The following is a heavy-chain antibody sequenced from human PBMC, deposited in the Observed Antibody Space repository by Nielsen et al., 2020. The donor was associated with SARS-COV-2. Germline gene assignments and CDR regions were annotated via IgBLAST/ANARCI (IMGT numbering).Heavy chain of an antibody. CDR3: ASRGYYGSGSYYKNYYYYGMDV. D-gene: IGHD3-10*01. J-gene: IGHJ6*02. Sequence: WIRQPPGKGLEWIGEINHSGSTNYNPSLKSRVTISVDTSKNQFSLKLSSVTAAETAVYYCASRGYYGSGSYYKNYYYYGMDVWGQGTTATVSS. CDR2: INHSGST. V-gene: IGHV4-34*01.